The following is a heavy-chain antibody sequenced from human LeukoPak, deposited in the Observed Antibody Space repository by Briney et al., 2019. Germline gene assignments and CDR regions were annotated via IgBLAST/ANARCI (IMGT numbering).Heavy chain of an antibody. CDR2: ISTFNGYT. D-gene: IGHD5-12*01. CDR3: ARDGGYSGSRREDFDY. Sequence: ASVKVSCKASGYSSTNYGISWVRQAPGQGLEWMGWISTFNGYTNYVQKLQGRLTMTTDTSTSTVYMELRSLRSDDTAVYYCARDGGYSGSRREDFDYWGQGTLVTVSS. J-gene: IGHJ4*02. CDR1: GYSSTNYG. V-gene: IGHV1-18*01.